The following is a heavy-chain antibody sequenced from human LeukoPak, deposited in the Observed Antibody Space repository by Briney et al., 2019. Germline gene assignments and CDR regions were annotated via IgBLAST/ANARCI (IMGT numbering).Heavy chain of an antibody. V-gene: IGHV3-23*01. J-gene: IGHJ4*02. D-gene: IGHD2-2*01. Sequence: QPGGAPRTSFGAPGFTFYSHAMNWGPPAPGEGAGWGSAISGSGGSTYYADSVKGRFTISRDNSKNTLYLQMNSLRAEDTAVYYCAKLPIVVVPAATYDYWGQGTLVTVSS. CDR3: AKLPIVVVPAATYDY. CDR1: GFTFYSHA. CDR2: ISGSGGST.